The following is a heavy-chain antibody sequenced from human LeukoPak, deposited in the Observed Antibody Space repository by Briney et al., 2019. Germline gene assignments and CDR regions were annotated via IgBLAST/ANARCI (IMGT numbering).Heavy chain of an antibody. D-gene: IGHD1-26*01. CDR1: GYTFTSYD. J-gene: IGHJ6*03. CDR2: MNPNSGNT. CDR3: ARVRLRELLYYYYMDV. Sequence: ASVKVSCKASGYTFTSYDINWVRQATGQGLEWMGWMNPNSGNTGYAQKFQGRVTITRNTSISTAYMELSSLRSEDTAVYYCARVRLRELLYYYYMDVWGKGTTVTVSS. V-gene: IGHV1-8*03.